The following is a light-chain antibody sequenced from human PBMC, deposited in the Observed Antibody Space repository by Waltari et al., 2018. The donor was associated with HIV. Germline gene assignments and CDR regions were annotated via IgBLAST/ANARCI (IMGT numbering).Light chain of an antibody. J-gene: IGLJ6*01. Sequence: NFMLTQPHSVSESPGKTVTISCTRSRGSLASNYVQRYQQRPGRAPTTVIYEDNQRPSGVPDRFSGSIDSSSNSASLTISGLKTEDEADYYCQSYDSSNRVFGSGTKVTVL. V-gene: IGLV6-57*04. CDR3: QSYDSSNRV. CDR2: EDN. CDR1: RGSLASNY.